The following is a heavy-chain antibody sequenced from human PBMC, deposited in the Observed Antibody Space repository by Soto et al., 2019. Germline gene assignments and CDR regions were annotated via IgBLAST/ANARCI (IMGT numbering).Heavy chain of an antibody. CDR2: IIPSHDTA. D-gene: IGHD1-1*01. V-gene: IGHV1-69*01. J-gene: IGHJ6*02. CDR1: GGTFRSYA. CDR3: ARDRHAYNMRNEIYYYGMDV. Sequence: QVQLVQSGAEVKKPGSSVKVSCTASGGTFRSYAVSWVRQAPGHGLEWLGGIIPSHDTANYAQRFEGSVTITADESTSTVYMELNSLTSEDTAVYYCARDRHAYNMRNEIYYYGMDVWGQGTTVTVS.